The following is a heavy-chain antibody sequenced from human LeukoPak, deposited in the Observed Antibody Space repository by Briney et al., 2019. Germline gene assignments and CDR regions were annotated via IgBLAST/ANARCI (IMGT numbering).Heavy chain of an antibody. Sequence: ASVKVSCKVSGYTFTRFAFSWVRQAPGHGLEWMGRINAYNGKTEYSEKLQGRLTMTTETSSSTLYLELRSLESDDTAVYFCARDTPQHLKRFDDWGQGTLVTVSS. V-gene: IGHV1-18*01. CDR3: ARDTPQHLKRFDD. D-gene: IGHD1-1*01. J-gene: IGHJ4*02. CDR2: INAYNGKT. CDR1: GYTFTRFA.